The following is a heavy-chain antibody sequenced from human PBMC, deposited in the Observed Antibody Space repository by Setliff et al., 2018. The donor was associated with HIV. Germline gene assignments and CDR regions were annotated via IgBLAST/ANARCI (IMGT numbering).Heavy chain of an antibody. Sequence: SETLSLTCTVSGGSISSHYWSWIRQPPGKGLEWIGYTYYSGSTNYNPSLKSRVTISVDTSKNQFSLKLSSVTAADTAVYYCARAPIPYYDFWSGQREGWFDPWGQGTLVTVSS. CDR1: GGSISSHY. V-gene: IGHV4-59*11. CDR3: ARAPIPYYDFWSGQREGWFDP. D-gene: IGHD3-3*01. J-gene: IGHJ5*02. CDR2: TYYSGST.